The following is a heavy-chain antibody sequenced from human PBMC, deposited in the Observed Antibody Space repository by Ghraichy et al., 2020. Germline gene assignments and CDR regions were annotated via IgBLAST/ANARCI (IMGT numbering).Heavy chain of an antibody. CDR2: ISPYNGNT. D-gene: IGHD5-12*01. CDR1: GYTFTSYG. CDR3: AREGRYSGYTDADY. V-gene: IGHV1-18*01. Sequence: ASVKVSCKASGYTFTSYGITWVRQAPGQGLEWMGWISPYNGNTIYAQKLQGRVTMTTDTSTSTAFMELRSLRSDDTAVYYCAREGRYSGYTDADYWGQGTLVTVSS. J-gene: IGHJ4*02.